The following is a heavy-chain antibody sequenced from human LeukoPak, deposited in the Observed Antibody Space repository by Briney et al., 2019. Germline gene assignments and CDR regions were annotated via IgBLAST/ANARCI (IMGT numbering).Heavy chain of an antibody. CDR3: ARADYGGDCYFAY. CDR1: GFTVSSKY. D-gene: IGHD2-21*01. CDR2: IYSGGST. J-gene: IGHJ4*03. Sequence: GGSLRLSCAASGFTVSSKYLSWVRQAPGKGLEWVSFIYSGGSTYYADSVKGRFTISRDNSKNTVHLQMNNLRVEDTAVYYCARADYGGDCYFAYWGQGTLVTVSS. V-gene: IGHV3-66*01.